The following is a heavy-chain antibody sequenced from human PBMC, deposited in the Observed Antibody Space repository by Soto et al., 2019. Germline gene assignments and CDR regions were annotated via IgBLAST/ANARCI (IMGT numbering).Heavy chain of an antibody. V-gene: IGHV1-69*02. CDR2: IIPILGIA. CDR3: ARAEHYYGSGAECDH. D-gene: IGHD3-10*01. CDR1: GGTFSSYT. J-gene: IGHJ4*02. Sequence: QVQLVQSGAEVKKPGSSVKVSCKASGGTFSSYTISWVRQAPGQGLEWMGRIIPILGIANYARKFQGRVTTTSHNSTSAAYMELISLRSEDTPVYYCARAEHYYGSGAECDHCGQGTLVTVS.